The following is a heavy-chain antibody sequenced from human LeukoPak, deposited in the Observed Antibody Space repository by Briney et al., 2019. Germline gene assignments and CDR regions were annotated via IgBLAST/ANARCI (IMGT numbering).Heavy chain of an antibody. CDR1: GGSISSYY. Sequence: PSETLSLTCTVSGGSISSYYWGWIRQPPGKGLEWIGIMHHSGTTYYNPSLNSRVTISVDTSKNQFSLKLTSVTAADTAVYYCARRNWPYYFDYWGQGTLVTVSS. V-gene: IGHV4-59*08. J-gene: IGHJ4*02. CDR2: MHHSGTT. CDR3: ARRNWPYYFDY. D-gene: IGHD1-1*01.